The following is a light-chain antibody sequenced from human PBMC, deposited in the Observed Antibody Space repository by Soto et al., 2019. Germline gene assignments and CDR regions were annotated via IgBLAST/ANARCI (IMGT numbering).Light chain of an antibody. Sequence: EMVMTQSPATLSLSPGERVTLSCRASESVHRNLAWYQQKPGQGPSLLIYYASTRATGVPDRFTGSGSGTEFTLTISSLQSEDSGVYHCQHYNNWPPTFGPGTKVEIK. J-gene: IGKJ3*01. V-gene: IGKV3-15*01. CDR1: ESVHRN. CDR3: QHYNNWPPT. CDR2: YAS.